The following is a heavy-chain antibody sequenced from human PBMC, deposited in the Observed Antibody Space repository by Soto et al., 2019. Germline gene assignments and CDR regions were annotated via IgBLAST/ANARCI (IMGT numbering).Heavy chain of an antibody. V-gene: IGHV1-18*01. CDR1: GYSFTRYG. Sequence: QVHLVQSGAEVKNPGASVKVSCKASGYSFTRYGIGWARQAPGQGLEWMGWINAYNGNTNYAQNLQGRLTLTTDTSTTTAYMELRRMRSNDTAIYYCAMVDVYVTPSPQDVWGPGTTVTVSS. CDR2: INAYNGNT. D-gene: IGHD3-16*01. J-gene: IGHJ6*02. CDR3: AMVDVYVTPSPQDV.